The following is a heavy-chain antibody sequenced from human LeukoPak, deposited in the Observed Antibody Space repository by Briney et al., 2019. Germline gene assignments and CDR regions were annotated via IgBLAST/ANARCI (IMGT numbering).Heavy chain of an antibody. CDR1: GYTFTSYG. CDR2: ISAYNGNT. Sequence: ASVKVSCKASGYTFTSYGISWVRQAPGQGLEWMGWISAYNGNTNYAQKLQGRVTMTTDTSTSTAYMELRSLRSDDTAVYYCARLGGDYDYIWGSYRYYVDYWGQGTLVTVSS. J-gene: IGHJ4*02. V-gene: IGHV1-18*01. D-gene: IGHD3-16*02. CDR3: ARLGGDYDYIWGSYRYYVDY.